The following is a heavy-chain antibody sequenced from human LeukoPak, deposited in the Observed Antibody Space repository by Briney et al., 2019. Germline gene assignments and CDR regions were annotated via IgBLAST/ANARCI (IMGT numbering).Heavy chain of an antibody. CDR2: IIPIFGTA. D-gene: IGHD2-8*02. Sequence: GASVKVSCKASGGTFSSYAISWVRQAPGQGLEWMGGIIPIFGTANYAQKFQGRVTITADKSTSTAYMELSSLRSEDTALYYCAKGTLGSCSGVTCYDFDNWGQGTLVTVSS. CDR1: GGTFSSYA. CDR3: AKGTLGSCSGVTCYDFDN. J-gene: IGHJ4*02. V-gene: IGHV1-69*06.